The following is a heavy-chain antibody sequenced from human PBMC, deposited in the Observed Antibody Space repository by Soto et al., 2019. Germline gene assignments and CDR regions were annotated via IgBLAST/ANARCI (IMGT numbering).Heavy chain of an antibody. Sequence: QVQLVESGGGVVQPGRSLRLSCAASGFTFSSSGMHWVRQAPGKGLEWVAVMWYDGSHKFYADSVKDRFTISRDNSKNTLYLQMNKLSAEDTAVYYCARGSGSNHGYFAYWGQGTLVTVSS. CDR1: GFTFSSSG. CDR2: MWYDGSHK. J-gene: IGHJ4*02. D-gene: IGHD5-18*01. V-gene: IGHV3-33*08. CDR3: ARGSGSNHGYFAY.